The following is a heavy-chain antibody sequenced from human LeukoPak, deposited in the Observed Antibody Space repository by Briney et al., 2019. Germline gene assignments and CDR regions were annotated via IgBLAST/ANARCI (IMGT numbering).Heavy chain of an antibody. D-gene: IGHD2-21*02. CDR2: ISSSSSYT. J-gene: IGHJ4*02. V-gene: IGHV3-11*05. CDR3: ARGTAPSADY. Sequence: GGSLRLSCAASGFTLIDYYESWIRQAPGKGLEWVAYISSSSSYTNYADSVKGRFTISRDNAKNSVHLQMNSLRAEDTAVYYCARGTAPSADYWGQGTLVTVSP. CDR1: GFTLIDYY.